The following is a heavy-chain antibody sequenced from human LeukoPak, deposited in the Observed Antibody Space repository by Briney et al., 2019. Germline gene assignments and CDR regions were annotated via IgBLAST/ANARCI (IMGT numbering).Heavy chain of an antibody. CDR2: ISAYNGNT. J-gene: IGHJ3*02. V-gene: IGHV1-18*01. CDR3: ARAEIDNDAFDI. D-gene: IGHD1-14*01. CDR1: GYTFTSYG. Sequence: ASVKVSCKASGYTFTSYGISWVRQAPGQGLEWMGWISAYNGNTNYAQKLQGRVAMTTDTSTSTAYMELRSLRSDDTAVYYCARAEIDNDAFDIWGQGTMVTVSS.